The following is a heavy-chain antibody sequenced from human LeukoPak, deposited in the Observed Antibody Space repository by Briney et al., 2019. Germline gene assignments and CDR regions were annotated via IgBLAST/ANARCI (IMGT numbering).Heavy chain of an antibody. V-gene: IGHV3-21*01. Sequence: NPGGSLRLSCAASGFTFSSYSMNWVRQAPGKGLEWVSSISSSSSYIYYANSEKGRFTISRDNAKNSLYLQMNSMRAEDTAVYYCARTSSSGFDYWGQGTLVTVSS. CDR2: ISSSSSYI. CDR3: ARTSSSGFDY. J-gene: IGHJ4*02. D-gene: IGHD6-6*01. CDR1: GFTFSSYS.